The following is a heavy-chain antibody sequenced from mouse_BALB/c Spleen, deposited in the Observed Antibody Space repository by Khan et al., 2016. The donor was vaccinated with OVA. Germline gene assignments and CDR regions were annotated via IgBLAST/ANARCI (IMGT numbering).Heavy chain of an antibody. CDR2: INPHIGET. J-gene: IGHJ2*01. D-gene: IGHD1-1*01. CDR3: ARKNGSDFDY. Sequence: EVQLQQSGPELVKPGASEKISCKASGYSFTGYFMNWVMQSHGKSLEWIGRINPHIGETLYNQKFKGKATLTVDESSRTVHMELRSLASEDSAVYYCARKNGSDFDYWGQGTTLTVSS. CDR1: GYSFTGYF. V-gene: IGHV1-20*02.